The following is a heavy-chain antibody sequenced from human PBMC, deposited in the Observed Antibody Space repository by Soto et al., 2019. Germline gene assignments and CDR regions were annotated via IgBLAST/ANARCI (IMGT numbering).Heavy chain of an antibody. D-gene: IGHD2-15*01. CDR3: AKDRVALPTPTYNWFDP. CDR2: IYSGGST. CDR1: GFTVSSNY. V-gene: IGHV3-53*01. J-gene: IGHJ5*02. Sequence: PGGSLRLSCAASGFTVSSNYMSWVRQAPGKGLEWVSVIYSGGSTYYADSVKGRFTISRDNSKNTLYLQMNSLRAEDTAVYYCAKDRVALPTPTYNWFDPWGQGTLVTVSS.